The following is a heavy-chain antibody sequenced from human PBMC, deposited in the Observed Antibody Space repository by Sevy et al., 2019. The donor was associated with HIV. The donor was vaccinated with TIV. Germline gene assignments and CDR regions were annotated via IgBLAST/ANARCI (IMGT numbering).Heavy chain of an antibody. V-gene: IGHV6-1*01. J-gene: IGHJ4*02. CDR1: GDTVSSDSAA. CDR3: ARDHNFVLDY. Sequence: SQTLSLTCAISGDTVSSDSAAWKWIRQSPARGLEWLGRTYYRSTWHKDYATSLNSRMAITPDTSKNQFSLQLNSVTPEDTAVYYCARDHNFVLDYWGQRIVVTVSS. D-gene: IGHD1-20*01. CDR2: TYYRSTWHK.